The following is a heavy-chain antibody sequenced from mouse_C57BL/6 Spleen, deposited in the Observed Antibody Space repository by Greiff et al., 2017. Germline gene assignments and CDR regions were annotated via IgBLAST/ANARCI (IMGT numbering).Heavy chain of an antibody. CDR2: IHPNSGST. CDR3: ARVGGSYYAMDY. Sequence: QVQLQQSGAELVKPGASVTLSCKASGYTFTSYWMHWVKQRPGQGLEWIGMIHPNSGSTNYNEKFKSKATLTVDKSSSTAYMQLSSLTSEDSAVYYCARVGGSYYAMDYWGQGTSGTVAS. J-gene: IGHJ4*01. D-gene: IGHD3-1*01. CDR1: GYTFTSYW. V-gene: IGHV1-64*01.